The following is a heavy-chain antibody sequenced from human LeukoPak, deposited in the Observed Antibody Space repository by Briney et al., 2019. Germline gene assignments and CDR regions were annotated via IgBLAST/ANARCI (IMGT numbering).Heavy chain of an antibody. CDR3: ARGRAFDP. Sequence: PGGSLRLSCAASGFTFSSYDMHWVRQATGKGLEWVSAIGTACDTYYPGSVKGRFTISRENAKKSLYLQINSLRAGDTAVYYCARGRAFDPWGQGTLVTVSS. CDR2: IGTACDT. J-gene: IGHJ5*02. CDR1: GFTFSSYD. V-gene: IGHV3-13*01.